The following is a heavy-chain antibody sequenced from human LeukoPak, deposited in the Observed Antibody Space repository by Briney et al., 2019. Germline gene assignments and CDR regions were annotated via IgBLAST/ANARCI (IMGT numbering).Heavy chain of an antibody. CDR3: ARGMYSSSPDPDY. D-gene: IGHD6-6*01. Sequence: GGSLRLSCAASGFTFSSYSMNWVRQAPGKGLEWVSYISSSSSTIYYADSVKGRFTISRDNAKNSLYLQMNSLRAEDTAVYYCARGMYSSSPDPDYWGQGTLVTVSS. J-gene: IGHJ4*02. CDR1: GFTFSSYS. CDR2: ISSSSSTI. V-gene: IGHV3-48*04.